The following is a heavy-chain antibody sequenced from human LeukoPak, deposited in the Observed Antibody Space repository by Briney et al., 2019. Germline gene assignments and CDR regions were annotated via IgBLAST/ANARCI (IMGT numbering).Heavy chain of an antibody. D-gene: IGHD6-13*01. CDR3: ARDGETTGSISSWFDY. V-gene: IGHV3-33*01. CDR1: GFTFSSYG. Sequence: PGGSLRLSCAASGFTFSSYGMHWVRQAPGKGPEWVAVIWYDGSNKYYADSVKGRFTISRDNSENTLYLQMNSLRAEDTALYYCARDGETTGSISSWFDYWGQGTLVTVSS. CDR2: IWYDGSNK. J-gene: IGHJ4*02.